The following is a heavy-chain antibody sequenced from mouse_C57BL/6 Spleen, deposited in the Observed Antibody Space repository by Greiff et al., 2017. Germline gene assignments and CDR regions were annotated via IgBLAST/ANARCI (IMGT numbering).Heavy chain of an antibody. V-gene: IGHV5-16*01. CDR1: GFTFSDYY. J-gene: IGHJ4*01. D-gene: IGHD6-1*01. CDR3: AREGNLLRRAMDY. CDR2: INYDGSST. Sequence: EVKLMESEGGLVQPGSSMKLSCTASGFTFSDYYLAWVRQVPEKGLEWVANINYDGSSTYYLDSLKSRFTISRDNAKNILYLPMSSLKSEDTATYYCAREGNLLRRAMDYWGQGTSVTVSS.